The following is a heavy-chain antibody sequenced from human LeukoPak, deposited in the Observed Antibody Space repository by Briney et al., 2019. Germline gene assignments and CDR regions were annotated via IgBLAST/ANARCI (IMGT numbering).Heavy chain of an antibody. CDR3: AREDRRGVRATRDFDY. Sequence: GASVKVSCKASGGTFSSYAISWVRQAPGQGLEWMGRIIPIFGTANYAQKFQGRVTITTDESTSTAYMELSSLRSEDTAVYYCAREDRRGVRATRDFDYWAREPWSPSPQ. V-gene: IGHV1-69*05. J-gene: IGHJ4*02. D-gene: IGHD2-8*01. CDR1: GGTFSSYA. CDR2: IIPIFGTA.